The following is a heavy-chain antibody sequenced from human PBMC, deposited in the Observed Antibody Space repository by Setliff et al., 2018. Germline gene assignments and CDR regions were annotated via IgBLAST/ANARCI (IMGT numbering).Heavy chain of an antibody. CDR1: GYTFTSYY. CDR3: ARDLRDVVVVPSTTGYYHGMDV. V-gene: IGHV1-46*01. J-gene: IGHJ6*02. D-gene: IGHD2-15*01. Sequence: ASVKVSCKASGYTFTSYYMHWVRQAPGQGLEWMGIINPSGGSTSYAQKFQGRVTMTRDTSTSTVYMELSSLRSEDTAVYYCARDLRDVVVVPSTTGYYHGMDVWGQGTTVTVSS. CDR2: INPSGGST.